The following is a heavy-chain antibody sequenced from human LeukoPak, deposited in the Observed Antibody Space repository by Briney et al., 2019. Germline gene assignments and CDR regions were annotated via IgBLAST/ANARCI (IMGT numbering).Heavy chain of an antibody. V-gene: IGHV4-4*07. CDR3: ARDSSGWYGVRNWFDP. J-gene: IGHJ5*02. D-gene: IGHD6-19*01. CDR1: GGSISSYY. CDR2: IYTSGST. Sequence: SETLSLTCTVSGGSISSYYWSWIRQPAGKGLEWIGRIYTSGSTNYNPSLKSRVTMSVDTSKNQFSLKLSSVTAADTAVYYCARDSSGWYGVRNWFDPWGQGTLVTVSS.